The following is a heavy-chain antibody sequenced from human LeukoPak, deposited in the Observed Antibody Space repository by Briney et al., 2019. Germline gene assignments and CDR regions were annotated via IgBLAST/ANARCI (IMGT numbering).Heavy chain of an antibody. CDR2: ISSSSSYI. CDR1: GFTFSSYS. V-gene: IGHV3-21*01. CDR3: ASGELTIVVVPAARGSYFDY. J-gene: IGHJ4*02. D-gene: IGHD2-2*01. Sequence: PGGSLRLSCAASGFTFSSYSMNWVRQAPGKGLEWVSSISSSSSYIYYADSVKGRFTISRDNAKNSLYLQMNSLRAEDTAVYYCASGELTIVVVPAARGSYFDYWGQGTLVTVSS.